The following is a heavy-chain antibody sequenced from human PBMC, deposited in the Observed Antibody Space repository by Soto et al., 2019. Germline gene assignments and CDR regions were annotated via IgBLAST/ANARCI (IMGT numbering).Heavy chain of an antibody. CDR2: LSGGGGST. V-gene: IGHV3-23*01. J-gene: IGHJ4*02. CDR1: GFTFTKYA. CDR3: AKGSADSRPYYFDY. D-gene: IGHD2-15*01. Sequence: EVQLLESGGDLVQPGGSLRLSCVGSGFTFTKYAMSWVRQAPGKGLEWVSVLSGGGGSTGSADTVKGRFTISRDNSKNTLYLQLNSLRAEDTAIYYCAKGSADSRPYYFDYWGQGSLVTVAS.